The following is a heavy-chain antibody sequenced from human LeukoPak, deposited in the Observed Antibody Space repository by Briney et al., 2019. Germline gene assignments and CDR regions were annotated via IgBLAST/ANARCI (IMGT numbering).Heavy chain of an antibody. CDR2: IGYSGGST. Sequence: PGGSLRLSCAASGFTFTTYAMSWVRQAPGKGLEWVAAIGYSGGSTYYADSVKGRFTISRDNSKNTLYLQMNSLRAEDTAVYYCAKWGGYGHLWGQGTLVTVSS. J-gene: IGHJ5*02. CDR3: AKWGGYGHL. V-gene: IGHV3-23*01. CDR1: GFTFTTYA. D-gene: IGHD5-12*01.